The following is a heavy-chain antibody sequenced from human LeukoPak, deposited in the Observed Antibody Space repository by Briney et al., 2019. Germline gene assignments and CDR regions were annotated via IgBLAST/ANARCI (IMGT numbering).Heavy chain of an antibody. Sequence: SETLPLTCTVSGGSISSYYWSWIRQPPGKGLEWIGYIYYSGSTNYNPSLKSRVTISVDTSKNQFSLKLSSVTAADTAVYYCARRLRGGSSWYFDYWGQGTLVTVSS. CDR2: IYYSGST. CDR3: ARRLRGGSSWYFDY. CDR1: GGSISSYY. J-gene: IGHJ4*02. V-gene: IGHV4-59*08. D-gene: IGHD6-13*01.